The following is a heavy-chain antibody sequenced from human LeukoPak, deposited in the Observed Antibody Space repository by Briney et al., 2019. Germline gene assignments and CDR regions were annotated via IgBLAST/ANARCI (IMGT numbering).Heavy chain of an antibody. V-gene: IGHV4-61*02. D-gene: IGHD5-24*01. CDR1: GGSFSSGSYY. J-gene: IGHJ4*02. CDR2: IYTSGST. Sequence: PSQTLSLTCTVSGGSFSSGSYYWSWIRQPAGRGLEWIGRIYTSGSTNYNPSLKSRVTISVDTSKNQFSLKLSSVTAADTAVYYCARTLQFHYYFDYWGQGTLVTVSS. CDR3: ARTLQFHYYFDY.